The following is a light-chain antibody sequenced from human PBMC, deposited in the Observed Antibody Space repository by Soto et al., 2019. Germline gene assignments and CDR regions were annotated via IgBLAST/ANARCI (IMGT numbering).Light chain of an antibody. CDR3: QQYERYPMT. CDR2: KAS. CDR1: QRISPW. Sequence: DSPMTKFPSTLSASVGDRVTITCRASQRISPWLAWYQQKPGKAPKILISKASTLQSGVPPRFSGSGSGTEFTLNISSLQPDDFATYYCQQYERYPMTFGGGTKVAIK. V-gene: IGKV1-5*03. J-gene: IGKJ4*01.